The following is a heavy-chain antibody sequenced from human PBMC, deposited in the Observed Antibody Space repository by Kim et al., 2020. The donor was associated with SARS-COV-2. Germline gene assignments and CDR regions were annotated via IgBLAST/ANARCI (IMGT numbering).Heavy chain of an antibody. J-gene: IGHJ6*02. V-gene: IGHV7-4-1*02. Sequence: ASVKVSCKASGYTFTSYAMSWVRQAPGQGLEGMGWINANTGNPTYAQGFTGRFVFSLDTSVSTAYLQISSLKAEDTAVYYCARSGGGYANYYYTGLDGWGQGATFTVSS. CDR3: ARSGGGYANYYYTGLDG. D-gene: IGHD2-2*01. CDR2: INANTGNP. CDR1: GYTFTSYA.